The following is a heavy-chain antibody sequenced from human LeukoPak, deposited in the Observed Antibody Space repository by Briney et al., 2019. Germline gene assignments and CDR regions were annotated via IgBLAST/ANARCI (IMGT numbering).Heavy chain of an antibody. CDR2: INPNSGGT. CDR3: ARDRRVGYCSSTSCLNWFDP. V-gene: IGHV1-2*02. Sequence: ASVKVSCKASGYTFIGYYMHWVRQAPGQGLEWMGWINPNSGGTNYAQKFQGRVTMTRDTSISTAYMELSRLRSDDTAVYYCARDRRVGYCSSTSCLNWFDPWGQGTLVTVSS. D-gene: IGHD2-2*01. CDR1: GYTFIGYY. J-gene: IGHJ5*02.